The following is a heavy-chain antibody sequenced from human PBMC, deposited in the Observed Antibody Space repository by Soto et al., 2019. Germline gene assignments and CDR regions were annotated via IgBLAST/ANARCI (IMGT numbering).Heavy chain of an antibody. CDR1: GFTVSSNY. V-gene: IGHV3-66*01. CDR2: SYSGGST. J-gene: IGHJ4*02. Sequence: EVQLVESGGGLVQPVGSLRLSCAASGFTVSSNYMSWVRQAPGKGLEWVSVSYSGGSTYYADSVKGRFTISRDNSKDTLYLQINSLRAEDTAVYYCARGLDYDFWSGYYGGWGQGTLVTVSS. D-gene: IGHD3-3*01. CDR3: ARGLDYDFWSGYYGG.